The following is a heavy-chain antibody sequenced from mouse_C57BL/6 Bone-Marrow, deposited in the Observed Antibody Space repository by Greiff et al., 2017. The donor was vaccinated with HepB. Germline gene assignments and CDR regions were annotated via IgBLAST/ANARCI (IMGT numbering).Heavy chain of an antibody. CDR2: INPNYGTT. Sequence: VQLQQSRPELVKPGASVKISCKASGYSFTDYNMNWVQQSNGKSLEWIGVINPNYGTTSYNQKFKGKATLTVDQSSSTAYMQLNSLTSEDSAVYYCALFYYDYGEQAYYAMDYWGPGTSVTVSS. CDR3: ALFYYDYGEQAYYAMDY. J-gene: IGHJ4*01. CDR1: GYSFTDYN. V-gene: IGHV1-39*01. D-gene: IGHD2-4*01.